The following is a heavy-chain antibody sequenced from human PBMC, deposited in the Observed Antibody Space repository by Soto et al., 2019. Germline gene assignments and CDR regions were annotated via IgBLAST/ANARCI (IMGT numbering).Heavy chain of an antibody. CDR1: GESFSGYY. Sequence: SETLSLTCGVYGESFSGYYWSWIRQPPGRGLEWIGEINYSGSTNHNPSLQSRVTISVDTTKKQFSLKLSSVTAADTAVYYCARVYCSGTSCFDNWGQGTLVTVSS. V-gene: IGHV4-34*01. J-gene: IGHJ4*02. D-gene: IGHD2-15*01. CDR3: ARVYCSGTSCFDN. CDR2: INYSGST.